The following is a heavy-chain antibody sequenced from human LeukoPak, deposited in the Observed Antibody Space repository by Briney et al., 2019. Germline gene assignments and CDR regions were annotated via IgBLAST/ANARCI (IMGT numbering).Heavy chain of an antibody. J-gene: IGHJ3*02. D-gene: IGHD6-19*01. CDR2: LYSTGTT. V-gene: IGHV4-38-2*02. Sequence: SETLSLTCTVSGNFISSGFYWVWLRQTPGKGLQWIGSLYSTGTTYYNPSLAGRVTVSTDSSKNQLSLKLRSVTAADTAVYYCAGQWAVANTRRFAIWGQGSRVSVSS. CDR1: GNFISSGFY. CDR3: AGQWAVANTRRFAI.